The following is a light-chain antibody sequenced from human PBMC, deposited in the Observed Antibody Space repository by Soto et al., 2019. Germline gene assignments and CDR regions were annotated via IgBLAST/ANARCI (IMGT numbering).Light chain of an antibody. CDR3: QTYDTSLSGV. J-gene: IGLJ1*01. V-gene: IGLV1-40*01. CDR2: GNN. CDR1: SSNIGAGYD. Sequence: QSVLTQPPSVSGAPGQRVTISCTGGSSNIGAGYDVHWYQQLPGTAPKLLIFGNNNRPSGLPDRFSGSKSGTSASLAITGLQAEDEADYYCQTYDTSLSGVFGTGTKLTVL.